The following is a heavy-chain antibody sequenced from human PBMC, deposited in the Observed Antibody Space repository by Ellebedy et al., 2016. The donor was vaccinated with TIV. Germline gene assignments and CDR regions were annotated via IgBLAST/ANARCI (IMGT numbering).Heavy chain of an antibody. V-gene: IGHV3-23*01. D-gene: IGHD6-19*01. Sequence: GESLKISCGVSGFTFSSYAMSWVRQAPGKGLEWVSGITGGGDTTYYADSVKGRFTISSDNSKNTLFLQLSSLRAEDTAVFYCVRVMWPVPGPVDPFDYWGQGTPVTVSS. CDR3: VRVMWPVPGPVDPFDY. CDR1: GFTFSSYA. CDR2: ITGGGDTT. J-gene: IGHJ4*02.